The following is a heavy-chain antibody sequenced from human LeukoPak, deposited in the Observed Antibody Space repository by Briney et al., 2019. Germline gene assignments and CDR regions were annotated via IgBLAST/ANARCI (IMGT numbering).Heavy chain of an antibody. Sequence: SETLSLTCTVSGGSISSYYWSWIRQPPGKGLEWIGYIYYSGSTNYNPSLKSRVTISVDTSKNQFSLKLSSVTAADTAVYYCARGRNYDFWSGLLDYWGQGTLVTASS. CDR1: GGSISSYY. CDR2: IYYSGST. CDR3: ARGRNYDFWSGLLDY. V-gene: IGHV4-59*01. J-gene: IGHJ4*02. D-gene: IGHD3-3*01.